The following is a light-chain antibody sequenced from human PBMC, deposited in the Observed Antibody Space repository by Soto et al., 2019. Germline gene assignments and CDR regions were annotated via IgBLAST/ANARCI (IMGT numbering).Light chain of an antibody. CDR2: GAS. V-gene: IGKV3-15*01. CDR3: QQYKNWPRT. Sequence: MAQTPVTLSVSPRERATLXXRASQRVNINLAWYQQKPGQAPRXLIYGASTRATGIPARFSGSGSGTEFTLTISSLQSEDFGAYYCQQYKNWPRTFGQGTKVDNK. CDR1: QRVNIN. J-gene: IGKJ1*01.